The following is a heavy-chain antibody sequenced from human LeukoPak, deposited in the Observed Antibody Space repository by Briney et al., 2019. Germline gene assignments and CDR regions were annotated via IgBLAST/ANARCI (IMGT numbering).Heavy chain of an antibody. Sequence: PSETLSLTCTVPGGSISSGGYYWSWLRQHPGKGLEWLVYIYYNGSIYYNPSLKSRITISVDTSKNQFSLKLISVTAADTAVYYCARGQGYCSGATCYHGMDVWGQGTTVTVSS. J-gene: IGHJ6*02. V-gene: IGHV4-31*03. CDR3: ARGQGYCSGATCYHGMDV. CDR2: IYYNGSI. CDR1: GGSISSGGYY. D-gene: IGHD2-15*01.